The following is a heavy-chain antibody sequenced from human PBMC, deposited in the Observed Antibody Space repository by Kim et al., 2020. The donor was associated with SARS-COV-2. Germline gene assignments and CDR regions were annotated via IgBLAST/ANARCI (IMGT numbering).Heavy chain of an antibody. V-gene: IGHV1-3*01. J-gene: IGHJ3*02. CDR3: ASSREGAFDI. D-gene: IGHD1-26*01. Sequence: KTKYSQKFQGRVTITRDTAASTAYMELSSLRSEDTAVYYCASSREGAFDIWGQGTMVTVSS. CDR2: KT.